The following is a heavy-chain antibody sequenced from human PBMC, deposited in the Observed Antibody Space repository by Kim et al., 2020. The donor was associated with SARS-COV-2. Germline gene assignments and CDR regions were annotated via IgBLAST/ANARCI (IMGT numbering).Heavy chain of an antibody. V-gene: IGHV3-30-3*01. CDR1: GFTFSSYA. Sequence: GGSLRLSCAASGFTFSSYAMHWVRQAPGKGLEWVAVISYDGSNKYYADSVKGRFTISRDNSKNTLYLQMNSLRAEDTAVYYCAATYSSGYTLHYWGQGTLVTVSS. J-gene: IGHJ4*02. CDR3: AATYSSGYTLHY. CDR2: ISYDGSNK. D-gene: IGHD6-19*01.